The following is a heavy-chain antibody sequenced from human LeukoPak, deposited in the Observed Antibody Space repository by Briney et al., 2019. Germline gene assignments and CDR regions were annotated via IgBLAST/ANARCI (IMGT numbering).Heavy chain of an antibody. CDR2: ISSGSSYI. V-gene: IGHV3-21*01. J-gene: IGHJ4*02. D-gene: IGHD6-6*01. CDR3: ARGVVSIAARPPYFDY. Sequence: GGSLRLSCAASGFTFNSYSMNWVRQAPGKGLEWVSSISSGSSYIYYVDSVKGRFTISRDNAKNSLYLQMNSLRAEDTAVYYCARGVVSIAARPPYFDYWGQGTLVTVSS. CDR1: GFTFNSYS.